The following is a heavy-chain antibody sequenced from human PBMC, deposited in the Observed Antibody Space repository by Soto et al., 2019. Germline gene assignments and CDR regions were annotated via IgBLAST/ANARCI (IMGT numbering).Heavy chain of an antibody. V-gene: IGHV3-21*01. Sequence: GGSLRLSCAASGFTFSSYSMNWVRQAPGKGLEWVSSISSSSSYIYYADSVKGRFTISRDNAKNSLYLQMNSLRAEDTAVYYCARDTGRTQLTYYYDSSGYPDYWGQGTLVTVSS. CDR2: ISSSSSYI. D-gene: IGHD3-22*01. CDR1: GFTFSSYS. CDR3: ARDTGRTQLTYYYDSSGYPDY. J-gene: IGHJ4*02.